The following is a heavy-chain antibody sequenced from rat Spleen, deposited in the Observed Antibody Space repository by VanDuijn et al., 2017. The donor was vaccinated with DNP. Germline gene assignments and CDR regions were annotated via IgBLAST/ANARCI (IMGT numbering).Heavy chain of an antibody. CDR3: ARGGDYFDY. CDR2: ISYSGSP. V-gene: IGHV3-1*01. J-gene: IGHJ2*01. CDR1: GYSITSDY. Sequence: EVQLQESGPGLVKPSQSLSLTCSVTGYSITSDYWGWIRQFPGNKMEYIGHISYSGSPNYNPSLKSRISITRDTSRNQFFLQLNSVTTEDTATYYCARGGDYFDYWGQGVMVTVSS.